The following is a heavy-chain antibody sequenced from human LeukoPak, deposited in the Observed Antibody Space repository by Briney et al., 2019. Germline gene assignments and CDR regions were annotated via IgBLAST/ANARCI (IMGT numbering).Heavy chain of an antibody. J-gene: IGHJ6*02. CDR1: GFTFSDYY. V-gene: IGHV3-11*01. CDR3: ASGRLRFLEWLPTYYYGMDV. Sequence: GGSLRLSCAASGFTFSDYYMSWIRQAPGKGLEWVSYISSSGSTIYYADSVKGRFTISRDNAENSLYLQMNSLRAEDTAVYYCASGRLRFLEWLPTYYYGMDVWGQGTTVTVSS. D-gene: IGHD3-3*01. CDR2: ISSSGSTI.